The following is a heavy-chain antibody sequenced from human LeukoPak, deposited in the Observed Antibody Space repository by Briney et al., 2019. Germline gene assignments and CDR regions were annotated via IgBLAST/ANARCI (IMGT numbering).Heavy chain of an antibody. D-gene: IGHD6-13*01. CDR3: AKPTIAAHGGDY. Sequence: GGSLRLSCAASGFTFSNYAMNWVRQAPGKGLEWVSSISEFGNDPSYADSVKGRFTISRDNSKNTLYLQMNSLRAEDTAVYYCAKPTIAAHGGDYWGQGTLVTVSS. CDR1: GFTFSNYA. V-gene: IGHV3-23*01. CDR2: ISEFGNDP. J-gene: IGHJ4*02.